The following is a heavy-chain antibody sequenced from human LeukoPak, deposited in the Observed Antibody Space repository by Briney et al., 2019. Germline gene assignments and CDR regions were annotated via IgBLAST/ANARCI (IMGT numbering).Heavy chain of an antibody. V-gene: IGHV3-11*01. CDR1: GFSSMDHY. J-gene: IGHJ3*01. CDR3: ARARFGEPYDAYL. D-gene: IGHD3-10*01. Sequence: GGSQRLSCAASGFSSMDHYLSWIRQAPGKGLEWLASVSSTGTTISYADSVRGRFTISRDDAKNSLFLQMTSLRGEDTALYYCARARFGEPYDAYLWGQGTMVTVSS. CDR2: VSSTGTTI.